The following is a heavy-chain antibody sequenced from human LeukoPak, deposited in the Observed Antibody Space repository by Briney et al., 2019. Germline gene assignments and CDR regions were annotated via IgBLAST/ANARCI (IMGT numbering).Heavy chain of an antibody. J-gene: IGHJ4*02. D-gene: IGHD5-24*01. V-gene: IGHV4-59*08. CDR1: GGSISSYY. CDR3: ARHAMATANHHFDH. CDR2: IYYSGGT. Sequence: PSETLSLTCTVSGGSISSYYWSWIRQPPGKGLEWIGYIYYSGGTNYNPPLKSRVTISVDTSKKQLSLKVTSVTAADTAVYYCARHAMATANHHFDHWGQGTLVTVSS.